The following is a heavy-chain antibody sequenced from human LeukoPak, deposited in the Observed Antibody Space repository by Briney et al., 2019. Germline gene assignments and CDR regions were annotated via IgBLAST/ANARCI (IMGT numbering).Heavy chain of an antibody. V-gene: IGHV3-30*18. D-gene: IGHD5-12*01. Sequence: GRPLRLSCAASGFTLSRYGVHWVRRAPGKGLEGVAVIIYDGSNKYYAYSVKGRFTISRANSKNTLYLQMNSLRADDTAVYYCAKGPIDIVATMMDGSGDDAFDIWAKGQWSPSLQ. CDR2: IIYDGSNK. CDR3: AKGPIDIVATMMDGSGDDAFDI. J-gene: IGHJ3*02. CDR1: GFTLSRYG.